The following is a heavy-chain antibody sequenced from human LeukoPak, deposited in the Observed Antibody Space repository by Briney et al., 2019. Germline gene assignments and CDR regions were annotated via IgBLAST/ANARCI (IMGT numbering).Heavy chain of an antibody. V-gene: IGHV3-48*01. J-gene: IGHJ4*02. D-gene: IGHD2-21*01. CDR3: ARVGTEFHIDY. CDR1: GFTFSSYS. Sequence: PGGSLRLSCAASGFTFSSYSMNWVRQAPGKGLEWVSYISSSSSTIYYADSVKGRFTISRDNAKNSLYLQMNSLRAEDTAVYYCARVGTEFHIDYWGQGTLVTVS. CDR2: ISSSSSTI.